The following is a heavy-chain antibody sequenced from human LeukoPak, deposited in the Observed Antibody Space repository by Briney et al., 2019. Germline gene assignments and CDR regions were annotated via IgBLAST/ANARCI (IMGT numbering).Heavy chain of an antibody. V-gene: IGHV4-38-2*02. D-gene: IGHD5-24*01. Sequence: SETLSLTCTVSGYSISSGYYWGWIRQPPGKGLEWIGSIYHSGSTYYNPSLKSRVTISVDTSKNQFSLKLSSVTAADTAVYYCARDGYNYGNWFGPWGQGTLVTVSS. J-gene: IGHJ5*02. CDR1: GYSISSGYY. CDR2: IYHSGST. CDR3: ARDGYNYGNWFGP.